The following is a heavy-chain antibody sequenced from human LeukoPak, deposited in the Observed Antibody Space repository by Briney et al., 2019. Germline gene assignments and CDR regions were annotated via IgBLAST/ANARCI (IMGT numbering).Heavy chain of an antibody. J-gene: IGHJ4*02. CDR2: INPSGGST. Sequence: ASVTVSCKASGYTFTSYYMHWVRQAPGQGLEWMGIINPSGGSTSYAQKFQGRVTTTRDTSTSTVYMELSSLRSEDTAVYYCARALSTVPSGGPFDYWGQGTLVTVSS. V-gene: IGHV1-46*01. D-gene: IGHD4-17*01. CDR3: ARALSTVPSGGPFDY. CDR1: GYTFTSYY.